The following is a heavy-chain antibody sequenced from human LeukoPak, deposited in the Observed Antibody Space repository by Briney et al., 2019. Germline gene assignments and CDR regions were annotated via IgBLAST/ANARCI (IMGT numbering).Heavy chain of an antibody. CDR1: GYALTELS. Sequence: ASVKVSCKVSGYALTELSMHWVRQAPGKGLEWMGGFDPEDGETIYAQKFQGRVTMTEDTSTDTAYMELSSLRSEDTAVYYCATDLITMVRGVISLWGQGTLVTVSS. V-gene: IGHV1-24*01. J-gene: IGHJ4*02. D-gene: IGHD3-10*01. CDR3: ATDLITMVRGVISL. CDR2: FDPEDGET.